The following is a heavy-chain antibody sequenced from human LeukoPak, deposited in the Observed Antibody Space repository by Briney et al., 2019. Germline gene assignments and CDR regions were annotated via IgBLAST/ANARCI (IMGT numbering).Heavy chain of an antibody. D-gene: IGHD3-10*01. CDR2: IRYTHTGST. J-gene: IGHJ3*02. Sequence: SETLSLTCAVYSGSFSGYYWGWVRQPPGQGLEWIGSIRYTHTGSTYYNPSLKSRVTMSGDTSNNQFSLKVTSVTAADTAVYYCARRPTTMDAFDIWGPGTMVTVSS. CDR1: SGSFSGYY. CDR3: ARRPTTMDAFDI. V-gene: IGHV4-34*01.